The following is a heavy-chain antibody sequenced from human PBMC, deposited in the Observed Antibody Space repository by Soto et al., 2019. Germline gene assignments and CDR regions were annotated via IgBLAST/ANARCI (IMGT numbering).Heavy chain of an antibody. CDR2: SRNKGNNYTT. CDR3: VRGDSRDDHLDY. V-gene: IGHV3-72*01. Sequence: GRSLRLSCVASGFSFSSYTMHWVRQAPGKGLEWVGVSRNKGNNYTTEYAASVKGRFTISRDDSNDSLYLQMNSLKTEDTAVYYCVRGDSRDDHLDYWRQGTPVTVSS. CDR1: GFSFSSYT. J-gene: IGHJ4*02. D-gene: IGHD6-25*01.